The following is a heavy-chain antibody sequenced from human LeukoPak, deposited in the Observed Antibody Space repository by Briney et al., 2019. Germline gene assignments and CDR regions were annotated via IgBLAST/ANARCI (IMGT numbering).Heavy chain of an antibody. V-gene: IGHV3-23*01. CDR3: AKGSYYDSSGSFYFDY. D-gene: IGHD3-22*01. CDR2: ISGSGDNT. Sequence: GGSLRLSCAASGFTFSSYAMSWVRQAPGKGLEWVSGISGSGDNTYYADSVKGRFTISRDNSKNTLYVQVNSLGTEDTAAYYCAKGSYYDSSGSFYFDYWGQRTLVTVSS. J-gene: IGHJ4*02. CDR1: GFTFSSYA.